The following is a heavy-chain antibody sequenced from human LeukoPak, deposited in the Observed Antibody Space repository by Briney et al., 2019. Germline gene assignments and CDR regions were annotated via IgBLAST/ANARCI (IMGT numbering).Heavy chain of an antibody. CDR3: AKHEGVGAYSQPFDY. J-gene: IGHJ4*02. V-gene: IGHV3-23*01. CDR1: GFTFTNAW. D-gene: IGHD1-26*01. CDR2: ISGSGGST. Sequence: GGSLRLSCAASGFTFTNAWMSWVRQAPGKGLEWVSAISGSGGSTYYADSVKGRFTISRDNSKNTLYLQMNSLRAEDTAVYYCAKHEGVGAYSQPFDYWGQGTLVTVSS.